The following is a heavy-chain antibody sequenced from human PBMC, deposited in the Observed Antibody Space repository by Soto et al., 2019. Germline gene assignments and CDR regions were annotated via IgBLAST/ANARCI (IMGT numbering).Heavy chain of an antibody. V-gene: IGHV3-30-3*01. D-gene: IGHD3-10*01. CDR2: ISCNGSNK. CDR1: GFTFSSYA. J-gene: IGHJ1*01. CDR3: VKGVLWFGELSP. Sequence: GGSLRLSCAASGFTFSSYAMHWVRQGPGKGLEWVAVISCNGSNKYYADSVKGRFTISRDNSRNTVYLQMKSLRVEDTAIYYCVKGVLWFGELSPRGQGTMVTVSS.